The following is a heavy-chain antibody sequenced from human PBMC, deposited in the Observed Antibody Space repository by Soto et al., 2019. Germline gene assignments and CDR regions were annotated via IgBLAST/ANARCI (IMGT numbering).Heavy chain of an antibody. CDR1: GFTVSSNY. CDR2: IYSGGST. CDR3: ARGDYGGDSGAY. Sequence: GGSLRLSCAASGFTVSSNYMSWVRQAPGKGLEWVSVIYSGGSTYYADSVKGRFTISRDNSKNSLYLQMDSLRAEDTAVYYCARGDYGGDSGAYWGQGTLVTVSS. D-gene: IGHD2-21*02. V-gene: IGHV3-53*01. J-gene: IGHJ4*02.